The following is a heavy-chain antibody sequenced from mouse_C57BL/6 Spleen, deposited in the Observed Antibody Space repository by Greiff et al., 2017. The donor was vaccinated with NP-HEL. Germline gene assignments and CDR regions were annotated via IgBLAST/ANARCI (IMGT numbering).Heavy chain of an antibody. D-gene: IGHD1-1*01. CDR2: IYPRDGST. J-gene: IGHJ2*01. CDR3: ARCSPDYYGSGYYFDY. V-gene: IGHV1-85*01. CDR1: GYTFTSYD. Sequence: QVQLQQSGPELVKPGASVKLSCKASGYTFTSYDINWVKQRPGQGLEWIGWIYPRDGSTKYNEKFKGKATLTVDTSSSTAYMELHSLTSEDSAVYFCARCSPDYYGSGYYFDYWGQGTTLTVSS.